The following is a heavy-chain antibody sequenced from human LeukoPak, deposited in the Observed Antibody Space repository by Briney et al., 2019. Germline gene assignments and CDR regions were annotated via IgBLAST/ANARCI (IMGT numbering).Heavy chain of an antibody. Sequence: PGGSLRLSRLTSGFNFNNYAIHWIRQAPGKGLEWVAVMSLIGSIKYYADSVKGRFTISRDSSRDTLYLQMSNLTVEDTALYYCARSPNHNYFDPWGQGTLVTVSS. J-gene: IGHJ5*02. V-gene: IGHV3-30*04. CDR1: GFNFNNYA. CDR3: ARSPNHNYFDP. CDR2: MSLIGSIK.